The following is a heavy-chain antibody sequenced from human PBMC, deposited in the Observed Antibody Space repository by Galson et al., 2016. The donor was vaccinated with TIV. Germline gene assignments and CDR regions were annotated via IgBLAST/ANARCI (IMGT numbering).Heavy chain of an antibody. CDR2: IIPIFGTP. J-gene: IGHJ4*02. V-gene: IGHV1-69*06. Sequence: SVKVSCKASGGTFRTYFINWVRLAPGQGLEWMGGIIPIFGTPNYAQKFQGRVTITEDTSTDTAYMELSSLRSEDTALFYCATDLGNDSSGYYLVLGYWGQGSLVTVSS. CDR3: ATDLGNDSSGYYLVLGY. D-gene: IGHD3-22*01. CDR1: GGTFRTYF.